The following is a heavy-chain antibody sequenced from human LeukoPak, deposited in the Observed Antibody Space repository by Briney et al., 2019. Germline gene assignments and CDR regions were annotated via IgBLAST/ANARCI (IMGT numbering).Heavy chain of an antibody. V-gene: IGHV1-2*02. CDR3: ARDRAPIAVAGEFDY. J-gene: IGHJ4*02. CDR1: GYTFTGYY. Sequence: GASVKVSCKASGYTFTGYYMHWVRQAPGQGLEWMGWINPNSGGTNYAQRFQGRVTMTRDTSISTAYMELSRLRSDDTAVYYCARDRAPIAVAGEFDYWGQGTLVTVSS. D-gene: IGHD6-19*01. CDR2: INPNSGGT.